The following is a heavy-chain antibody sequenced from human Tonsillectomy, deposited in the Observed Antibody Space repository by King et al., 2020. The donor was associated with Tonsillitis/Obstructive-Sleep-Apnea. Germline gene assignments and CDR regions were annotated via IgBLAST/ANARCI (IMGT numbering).Heavy chain of an antibody. CDR2: ISYDGSNK. CDR1: GFTFSTYA. J-gene: IGHJ4*02. V-gene: IGHV3-30*04. Sequence: VQLVESGGGVVQPGRSLRLSCAASGFTFSTYAMHWVRQAPGKGLEWVVVISYDGSNKYYADSVKGRFTISRDNSKCTLYLQMNSLRAEDTAVYYCAREIGSSGWYPHFDYWGQGTLVTVSS. CDR3: AREIGSSGWYPHFDY. D-gene: IGHD6-19*01.